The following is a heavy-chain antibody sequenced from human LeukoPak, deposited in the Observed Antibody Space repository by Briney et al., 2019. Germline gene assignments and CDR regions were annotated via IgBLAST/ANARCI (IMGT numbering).Heavy chain of an antibody. Sequence: GGSLRLSCAASGFTFDDYGMSWVRQAPGKGLEWVSGINWNGGSTGYADSVKGRFTISRGNAKNSLYLQMNSLRAEGTALYYCARGGGDVDTAIPPYFDYWGQGTLVTVSS. CDR2: INWNGGST. J-gene: IGHJ4*02. CDR3: ARGGGDVDTAIPPYFDY. D-gene: IGHD5-18*01. CDR1: GFTFDDYG. V-gene: IGHV3-20*04.